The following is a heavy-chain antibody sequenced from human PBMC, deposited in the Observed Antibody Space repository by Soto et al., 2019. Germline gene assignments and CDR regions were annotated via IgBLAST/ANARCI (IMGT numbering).Heavy chain of an antibody. CDR3: AKDQIGFCCGDCYLLDF. V-gene: IGHV3-30*18. Sequence: QVQLVESGGGVVQPGRSLRLSCAVSGFTFSAYGMHWVRQAPGKGLEWVALITYDGNKKYYADSVKGRFTISRDTSKNTLYLQMIRHRAEDTAVYYCAKDQIGFCCGDCYLLDFWGQGTLVTVSS. J-gene: IGHJ4*02. CDR1: GFTFSAYG. D-gene: IGHD2-21*02. CDR2: ITYDGNKK.